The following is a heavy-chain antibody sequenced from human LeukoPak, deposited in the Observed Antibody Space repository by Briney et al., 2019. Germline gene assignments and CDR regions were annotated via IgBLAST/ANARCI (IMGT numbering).Heavy chain of an antibody. CDR3: AKDMQTWPRFPDY. CDR1: GFTFKSHA. D-gene: IGHD5-12*01. V-gene: IGHV3-23*01. J-gene: IGHJ4*02. CDR2: ISGSGDRT. Sequence: GGSLRLSCEVSGFTFKSHAMTWVRQPPGKGLEWVSGISGSGDRTYNADSVKGRFTSSRDNPKNTLYLQMNGLRVEDTAVYYCAKDMQTWPRFPDYWGQGTLVTVSS.